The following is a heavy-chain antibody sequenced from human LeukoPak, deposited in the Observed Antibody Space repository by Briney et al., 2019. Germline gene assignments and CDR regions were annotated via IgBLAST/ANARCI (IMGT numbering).Heavy chain of an antibody. CDR3: ARGQGYGLLNAVDY. Sequence: SETLSLTCTVSGGSISSGSYYWSWIRQPAGKGLEWIGRIYTSGSTNYNPSLKSRVTISVDTSKNQFSLKLSSVTAADTAVYYCARGQGYGLLNAVDYWGQGTLVTVSS. D-gene: IGHD5-18*01. CDR2: IYTSGST. V-gene: IGHV4-61*02. J-gene: IGHJ4*02. CDR1: GGSISSGSYY.